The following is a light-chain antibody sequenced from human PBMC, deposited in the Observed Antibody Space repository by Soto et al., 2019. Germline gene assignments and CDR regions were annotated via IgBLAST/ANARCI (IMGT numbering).Light chain of an antibody. CDR1: SSDVGAYNY. J-gene: IGLJ3*02. CDR2: DVS. Sequence: QSALTQPASVSGSPGQSITISCTGTSSDVGAYNYVSWYQQYPGKAPKLMIYDVSNRPSGVSNRFSGSKSDNTASLTISGRLAEDEADYYCISYTTSSTWVFGGGTKLPVL. V-gene: IGLV2-14*01. CDR3: ISYTTSSTWV.